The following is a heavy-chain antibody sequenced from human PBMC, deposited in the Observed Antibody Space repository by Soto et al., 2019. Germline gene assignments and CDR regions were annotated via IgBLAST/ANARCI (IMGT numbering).Heavy chain of an antibody. CDR2: IYYSGRT. CDR1: GGSISSDDYY. J-gene: IGHJ4*02. CDR3: CGDRSNSPDLFDY. Sequence: QVQLQESGPGLVKPSQTLSLTCTVSGGSISSDDYYWSWIRQPPGKGVEWIGHIYYSGRTYYNPSLKSRLTISVDTSKNQFSLKLSSVNAADKAVYFCCGDRSNSPDLFDYWGKGSLVTVSS. D-gene: IGHD6-6*01. V-gene: IGHV4-30-4*01.